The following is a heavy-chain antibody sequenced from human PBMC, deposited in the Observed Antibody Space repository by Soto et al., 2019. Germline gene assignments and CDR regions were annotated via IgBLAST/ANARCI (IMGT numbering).Heavy chain of an antibody. Sequence: PGGSLRLSCAASGFTVSSNYMSWVRQAPGKGLEWVSVIYSGGSTYYADSVKGRFTISRDNAKNTLYLQMNSLRAEDTAVYYCARAEMATLAIDYWGQGTLVTVSS. CDR2: IYSGGST. J-gene: IGHJ4*02. V-gene: IGHV3-53*01. CDR1: GFTVSSNY. CDR3: ARAEMATLAIDY.